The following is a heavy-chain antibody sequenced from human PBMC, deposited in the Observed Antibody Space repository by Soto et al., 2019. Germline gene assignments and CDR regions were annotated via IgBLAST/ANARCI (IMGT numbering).Heavy chain of an antibody. J-gene: IGHJ3*02. Sequence: GGSLRLSCVASGFTVATNYMSWVRQAPGKGLEWVSVIYTDGTTHYADSVKGRFTISRDNSKNTVYLQMNSLRAEDTAVFFCARAPFTEGSHLHNAFDISGQGTLLTV. D-gene: IGHD3-10*01. CDR1: GFTVATNY. CDR2: IYTDGTT. CDR3: ARAPFTEGSHLHNAFDI. V-gene: IGHV3-53*01.